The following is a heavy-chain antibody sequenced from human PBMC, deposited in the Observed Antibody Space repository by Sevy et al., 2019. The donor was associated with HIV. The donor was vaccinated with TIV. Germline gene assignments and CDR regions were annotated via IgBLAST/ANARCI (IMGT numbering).Heavy chain of an antibody. D-gene: IGHD5-18*01. CDR1: GFTLSSYA. Sequence: GGSLRLSCAASGFTLSSYAMSWVRQAPGKGLEWVSSISISGADKYYADSVKGRFTISRDNSQNRLYLQMNSLRAEETVLYYCAKALVETEDTNEFDPWGKGTLFTVSS. CDR3: AKALVETEDTNEFDP. CDR2: ISISGADK. J-gene: IGHJ5*02. V-gene: IGHV3-23*01.